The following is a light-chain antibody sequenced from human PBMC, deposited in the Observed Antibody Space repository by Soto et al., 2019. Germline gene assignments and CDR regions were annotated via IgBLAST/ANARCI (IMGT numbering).Light chain of an antibody. V-gene: IGKV3-20*01. J-gene: IGKJ1*01. CDR1: QSVSSSY. CDR3: QQYGSSPPWT. Sequence: DIVLTQSPGTLSLSPGERATLSCRASQSVSSSYLAWYQQKPGRAPRLLIYGASSRATGIPDRFSGSGSGTDFTLTISRLEPEDFAVYYCQQYGSSPPWTFGQGTKVDIK. CDR2: GAS.